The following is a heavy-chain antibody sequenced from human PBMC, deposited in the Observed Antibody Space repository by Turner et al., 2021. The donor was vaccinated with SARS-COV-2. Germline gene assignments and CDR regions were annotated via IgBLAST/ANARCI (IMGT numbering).Heavy chain of an antibody. CDR3: AKQQGLYSNPMYYFDY. J-gene: IGHJ4*02. Sequence: QVQLVESGGGVVQPGRSRRLSWAASGFTFSTYGMHWVRQAPGKGLEWVAVTSYDGSNKYYADSVKGRFTISRDNSKNTLYLQMNSLRAEDTAVYYCAKQQGLYSNPMYYFDYWGQGTLVTVSS. V-gene: IGHV3-30*18. CDR1: GFTFSTYG. CDR2: TSYDGSNK. D-gene: IGHD4-4*01.